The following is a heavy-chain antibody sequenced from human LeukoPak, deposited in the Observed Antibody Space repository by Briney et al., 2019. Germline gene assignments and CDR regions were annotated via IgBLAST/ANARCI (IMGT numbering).Heavy chain of an antibody. Sequence: PGGSLRLSCAASGFTFSSYSMNWVRQAPGKGLEWVSYITNSGSFTYSADSVKGRFTISRDNPKNSLYLQMNSLRADDTAVYFCARVGPAGDPFDYWGQGTLVTVSS. V-gene: IGHV3-21*05. D-gene: IGHD7-27*01. CDR2: ITNSGSFT. CDR1: GFTFSSYS. CDR3: ARVGPAGDPFDY. J-gene: IGHJ4*02.